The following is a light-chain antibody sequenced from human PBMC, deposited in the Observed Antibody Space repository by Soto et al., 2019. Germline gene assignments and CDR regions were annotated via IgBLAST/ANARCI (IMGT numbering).Light chain of an antibody. CDR1: QSVSSSF. V-gene: IGKV3-20*01. J-gene: IGKJ3*01. CDR2: GAS. CDR3: LQYGSAPFT. Sequence: EIVLTQSPGTLSLSPGQRATLSCRASQSVSSSFLAWYQQKPGQAPRLLIYGASSRATGIPDRFSGSGSGTDFTLPISRLEPADFAVYYCLQYGSAPFTFGPGTKVDIK.